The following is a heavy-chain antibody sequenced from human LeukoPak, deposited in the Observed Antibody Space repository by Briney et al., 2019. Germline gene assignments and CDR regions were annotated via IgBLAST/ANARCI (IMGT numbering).Heavy chain of an antibody. CDR2: INPNSGGT. V-gene: IGHV1-2*02. J-gene: IGHJ5*02. CDR1: GYTFTSYY. D-gene: IGHD4-17*01. CDR3: ARDQRDYAPVDP. Sequence: AASVKVSCKASGYTFTSYYMHWVRQAPGQGLEWMGWINPNSGGTNYAQKFQGRVTMTRDTSISTAYMELSRLRSDDTAVYYCARDQRDYAPVDPWGQGTLVTVSS.